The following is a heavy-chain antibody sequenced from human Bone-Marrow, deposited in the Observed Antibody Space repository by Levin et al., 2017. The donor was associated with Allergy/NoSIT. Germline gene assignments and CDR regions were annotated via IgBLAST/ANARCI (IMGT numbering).Heavy chain of an antibody. CDR1: GFTFSDYY. Sequence: GESLKISCAASGFTFSDYYMSWIRQAPGKGLEWVSYISSSGSTIYYADSVKGRFTISRDNAKNSLYLQMNSLRAEDTAVYYCARALWFGEFDPWGQGTLVTVSS. D-gene: IGHD3-10*01. V-gene: IGHV3-11*01. CDR2: ISSSGSTI. CDR3: ARALWFGEFDP. J-gene: IGHJ5*02.